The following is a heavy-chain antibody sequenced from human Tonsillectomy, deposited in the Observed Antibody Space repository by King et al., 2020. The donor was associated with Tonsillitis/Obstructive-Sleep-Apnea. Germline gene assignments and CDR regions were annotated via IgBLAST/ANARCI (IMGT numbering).Heavy chain of an antibody. CDR3: ARDSFPGLSSDSSGWLYY. CDR2: ISSSSSYI. V-gene: IGHV3-21*01. Sequence: VQLVESGGGLVKPGGSRRLSCAASGFTFSSYSRNRVRQAPGEGLEWGSSISSSSSYIDYAYSVKGRFTIPRDNAKNSLYLQMNSLRAEDTAVYYCARDSFPGLSSDSSGWLYYWGQGTLVTVSS. J-gene: IGHJ4*02. D-gene: IGHD6-19*01. CDR1: GFTFSSYS.